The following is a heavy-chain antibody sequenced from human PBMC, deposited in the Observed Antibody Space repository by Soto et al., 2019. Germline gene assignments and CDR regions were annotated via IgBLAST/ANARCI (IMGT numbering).Heavy chain of an antibody. CDR2: IIPLFGTP. J-gene: IGHJ4*02. D-gene: IGHD1-26*01. CDR1: GGTFSNYA. V-gene: IGHV1-69*06. Sequence: GASVKVSCKASGGTFSNYAINWVRQAPGQGLEWMGGIIPLFGTPNYAQKFQGRVTFTAHKSTSTAYMELRSLRSDDTAVYYCASGWETVGTTKPFAYWGQGTLVTVSS. CDR3: ASGWETVGTTKPFAY.